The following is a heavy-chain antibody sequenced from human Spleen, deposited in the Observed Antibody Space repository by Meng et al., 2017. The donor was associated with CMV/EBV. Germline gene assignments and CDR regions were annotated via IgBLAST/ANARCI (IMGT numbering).Heavy chain of an antibody. CDR1: GYSISSGYY. Sequence: SETLSLTCNVSGYSISSGYYWGWIRQPPGKGLEWIVSFYHSGNTYYNPSLKSRVTISVDTSKNHFSLRLTSLTAADTAVYYCARDDTSAYCGGDCRPKYFDYWGQGKLVTVSS. D-gene: IGHD2-21*01. CDR2: FYHSGNT. V-gene: IGHV4-38-2*02. J-gene: IGHJ4*02. CDR3: ARDDTSAYCGGDCRPKYFDY.